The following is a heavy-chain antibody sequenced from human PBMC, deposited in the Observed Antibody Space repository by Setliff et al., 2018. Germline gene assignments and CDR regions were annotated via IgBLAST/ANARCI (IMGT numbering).Heavy chain of an antibody. D-gene: IGHD6-6*01. Sequence: SETLSLTCTVYGGSFSNYYWSWIRQPPGKGLEWIGEINHSGSTNYNSSLTSRVTISVDTSKNQFSLKLSSVTAADTAVYYCARDPSSVAARPGYWGQGTQVTVSS. J-gene: IGHJ4*02. V-gene: IGHV4-34*01. CDR1: GGSFSNYY. CDR2: INHSGST. CDR3: ARDPSSVAARPGY.